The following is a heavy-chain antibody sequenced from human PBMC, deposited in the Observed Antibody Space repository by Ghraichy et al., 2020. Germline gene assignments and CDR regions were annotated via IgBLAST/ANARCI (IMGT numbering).Heavy chain of an antibody. V-gene: IGHV3-30*02. D-gene: IGHD3-3*01. CDR1: GFTFSSYG. CDR3: AKDGDYDFWSGYYTYYYYMDV. Sequence: GGSLRLSCAASGFTFSSYGMHWVRQAPGKGLEWVAFIRYDGSNKYYADSVKGRFTISRDSSKNTLYLQMNSLRAEDTAVYYCAKDGDYDFWSGYYTYYYYMDVWGKGNTVTVSS. CDR2: IRYDGSNK. J-gene: IGHJ6*03.